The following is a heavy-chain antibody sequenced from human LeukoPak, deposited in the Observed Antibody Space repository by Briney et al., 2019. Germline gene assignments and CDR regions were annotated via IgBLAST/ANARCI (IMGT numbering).Heavy chain of an antibody. CDR1: GFTFSSYA. CDR3: ARGQMATIIVVDY. J-gene: IGHJ4*02. D-gene: IGHD5-24*01. Sequence: PGGSLRLSCAASGFTFSSYAMHWVRQAPGKGLEWVAVISYDGSNKYYADSVKGRFTISRDNSKNTLYLQMNSLRAEDTAVYYCARGQMATIIVVDYWGQGTLVTVSS. CDR2: ISYDGSNK. V-gene: IGHV3-30*04.